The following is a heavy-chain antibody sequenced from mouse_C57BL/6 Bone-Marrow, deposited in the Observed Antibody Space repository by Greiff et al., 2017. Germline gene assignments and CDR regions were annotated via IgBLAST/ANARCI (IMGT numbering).Heavy chain of an antibody. J-gene: IGHJ2*01. V-gene: IGHV2-5*01. CDR2: IWRGGST. CDR1: GFSFTSYG. Sequence: QVQLKQSGPGLVQPSQSLSITCTVSGFSFTSYGVHWVRQSPGMGLEWLGVIWRGGSTDYTAAFMSRLSITKSNSKSQVFFKMNSLQADDTAIYYWAKNYGSSYYFDYWGQGTTLTVSS. D-gene: IGHD1-1*01. CDR3: AKNYGSSYYFDY.